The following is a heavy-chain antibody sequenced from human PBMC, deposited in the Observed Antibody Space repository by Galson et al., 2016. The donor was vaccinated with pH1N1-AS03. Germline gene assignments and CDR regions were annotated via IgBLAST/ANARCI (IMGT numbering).Heavy chain of an antibody. D-gene: IGHD5-12*01. CDR1: GASLSTNY. CDR3: ARGGYTGYDYFFHYLYYMDV. CDR2: IYTSGKT. J-gene: IGHJ6*03. V-gene: IGHV4-4*07. Sequence: SETLSLTCSVSGASLSTNYWSWIRQPAGKGLEWIGRIYTSGKTNYNPSLKSRVTMSVDMSKNQFSLTVTSVTAADSAVYYCARGGYTGYDYFFHYLYYMDVWGDGTSVAVSS.